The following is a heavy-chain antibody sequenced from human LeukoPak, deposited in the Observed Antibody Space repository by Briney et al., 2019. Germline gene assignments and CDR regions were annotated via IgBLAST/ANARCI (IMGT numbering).Heavy chain of an antibody. CDR2: INPNSGGT. CDR1: GYTFTGYY. V-gene: IGHV1-2*02. D-gene: IGHD3-10*01. J-gene: IGHJ3*02. Sequence: ASVKVSCKASGYTFTGYYMHWVRQAPGQGLEWMGWINPNSGGTNYAQKFQGRVTMTRDTSISTAYMDMSSLRSDDTAVYYCARNLWFGESSDAFDMWGQGTMVTVS. CDR3: ARNLWFGESSDAFDM.